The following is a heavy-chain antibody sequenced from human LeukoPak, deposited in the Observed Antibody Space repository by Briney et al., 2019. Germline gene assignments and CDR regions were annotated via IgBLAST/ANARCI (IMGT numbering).Heavy chain of an antibody. CDR3: AKNVLQGFGVINPFM. Sequence: GGSLRLSCAASGFTFSSYAMSWVRQAPGKGLEWVSAISGSGGSTYYADSVKGQFTISRDNSKNTLYLQMNSLTAEDTALYYCAKNVLQGFGVINPFMWGQGTLVTVSS. J-gene: IGHJ4*02. D-gene: IGHD3-3*01. CDR2: ISGSGGST. V-gene: IGHV3-23*01. CDR1: GFTFSSYA.